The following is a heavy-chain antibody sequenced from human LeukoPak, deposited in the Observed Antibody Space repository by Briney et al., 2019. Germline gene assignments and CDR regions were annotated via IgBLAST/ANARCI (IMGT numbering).Heavy chain of an antibody. J-gene: IGHJ4*02. CDR3: AGLVGRYSSGLYYYYFDY. D-gene: IGHD3-22*01. CDR2: MYLSGTT. CDR1: GDSINSLDL. Sequence: SGTLSLTCTVSGDSINSLDLWSWARQPPGKGLEWIGEMYLSGTTHSNPSVKSRVTISIDKSKNQFFLNLSSVTAADTAVYYCAGLVGRYSSGLYYYYFDYWGQGTLVTVSS. V-gene: IGHV4-4*02.